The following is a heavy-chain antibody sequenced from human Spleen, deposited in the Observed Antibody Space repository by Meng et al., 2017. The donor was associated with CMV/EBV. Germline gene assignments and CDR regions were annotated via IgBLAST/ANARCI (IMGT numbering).Heavy chain of an antibody. CDR3: ARDHPLGPHYYGSGSAFDI. V-gene: IGHV3-21*06. D-gene: IGHD3-10*01. CDR2: ISKSSTYI. J-gene: IGHJ3*02. Sequence: GGSLRLSCAASGFTFSSTWMGWVRQGPGRGLEWVSSISKSSTYIYHADSLKGRFTISRDNGLNVLYLQMDSLRVEDTAMYYCARDHPLGPHYYGSGSAFDIWGQGTMVTVSS. CDR1: GFTFSSTW.